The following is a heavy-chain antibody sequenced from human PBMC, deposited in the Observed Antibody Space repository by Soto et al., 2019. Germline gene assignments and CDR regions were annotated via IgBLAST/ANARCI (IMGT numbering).Heavy chain of an antibody. CDR2: IRGRGATT. CDR3: TRGVGYDDSGSLNWLDS. Sequence: GGSLRLSCAASDFTLSSYGMTWVRQPPGKGLEWVSTIRGRGATTYYADSVKGRFTISRDDSKNTLYLQMNSLRVDDTAVYYCTRGVGYDDSGSLNWLDSWGQGTLVTVSS. CDR1: DFTLSSYG. J-gene: IGHJ5*01. V-gene: IGHV3-23*01. D-gene: IGHD3-10*01.